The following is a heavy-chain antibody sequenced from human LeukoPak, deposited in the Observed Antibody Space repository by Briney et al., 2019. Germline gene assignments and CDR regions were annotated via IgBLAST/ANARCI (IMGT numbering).Heavy chain of an antibody. CDR1: GFTFSTYW. D-gene: IGHD3-10*01. Sequence: GGSLRLSCEASGFTFSTYWMSWVRQAPGKGLGWVAHIKRDGSEKYYVDSVKGRFTISRDNAKNSLYLQMNGLRAADSAEYYCATNVCYGSVNGGGYWGRGTVATVS. J-gene: IGHJ4*02. CDR2: IKRDGSEK. V-gene: IGHV3-7*01. CDR3: ATNVCYGSVNGGGY.